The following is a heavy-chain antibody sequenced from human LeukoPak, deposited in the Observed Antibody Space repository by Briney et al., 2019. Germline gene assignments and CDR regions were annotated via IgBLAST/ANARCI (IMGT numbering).Heavy chain of an antibody. CDR3: ASQQFLEWFFDY. J-gene: IGHJ4*02. CDR1: DGSISSYY. Sequence: SETLSLTCTVSDGSISSYYWSWIRQPPGKGLEWIGYIYYSGSTNYNPSLKSRVTISVDTSKNQFSLKLTSVTAADTAVYYCASQQFLEWFFDYWGQGTLVTVSS. CDR2: IYYSGST. D-gene: IGHD3-3*01. V-gene: IGHV4-59*01.